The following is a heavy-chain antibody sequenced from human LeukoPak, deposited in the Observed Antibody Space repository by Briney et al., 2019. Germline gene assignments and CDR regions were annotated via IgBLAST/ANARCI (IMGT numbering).Heavy chain of an antibody. Sequence: PGGSLRPSCSASGFTFSSYPLHWVRQAPGKGLEYVSAISSAGGSIYYADSVKGRFTISRDNSKNTLYLQMSSLRPEDTSVYYCLVGDYFDYWGQGTLVTVSS. CDR2: ISSAGGSI. V-gene: IGHV3-64D*06. CDR1: GFTFSSYP. CDR3: LVGDYFDY. J-gene: IGHJ4*02. D-gene: IGHD3-3*01.